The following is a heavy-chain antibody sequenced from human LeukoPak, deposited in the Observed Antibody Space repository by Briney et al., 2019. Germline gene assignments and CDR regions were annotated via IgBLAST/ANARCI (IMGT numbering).Heavy chain of an antibody. J-gene: IGHJ4*02. D-gene: IGHD6-19*01. CDR1: GYTFTSYG. V-gene: IGHV1-18*01. CDR2: ISAYNGNT. CDR3: ATDLPVAGTFTY. Sequence: ASVKVSCKASGYTFTSYGISWVRQAPGQGLEWMGWISAYNGNTNYAQKLQGRVTMTTDTSTSTAYMEVSSLRSEDTAVYYCATDLPVAGTFTYWGQGTLVTVSS.